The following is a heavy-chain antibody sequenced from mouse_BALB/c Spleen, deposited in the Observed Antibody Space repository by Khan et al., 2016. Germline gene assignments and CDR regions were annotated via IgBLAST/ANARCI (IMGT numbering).Heavy chain of an antibody. V-gene: IGHV2-9*02. J-gene: IGHJ3*01. Sequence: QVQLKESGPGLVAPSQSLSITCTVTGFSLTNSGVHWVRQPPGKGLDWLGVIWAGGSTDYNSALMSRLTITKDNSQNQVFLKVNNLQSDDTAMYKAARAGHDYVAGFASWGQGTLVTVSA. CDR3: ARAGHDYVAGFAS. CDR2: IWAGGST. D-gene: IGHD2-4*01. CDR1: GFSLTNSG.